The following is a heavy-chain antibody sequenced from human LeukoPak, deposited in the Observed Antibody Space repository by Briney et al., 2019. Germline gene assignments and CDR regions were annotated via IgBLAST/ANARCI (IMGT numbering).Heavy chain of an antibody. V-gene: IGHV1-69*04. J-gene: IGHJ5*02. CDR1: GGTFSSYA. D-gene: IGHD6-19*01. CDR2: IIPILGIA. CDR3: ARGIAVAGTGWFDP. Sequence: SVKVSCKASGGTFSSYAISWVRQALGQGLEWMGRIIPILGIANYAQKFQGRVTITADKSTSTAYMELSSLRSEDTAVYYCARGIAVAGTGWFDPWGQGTLVTVSS.